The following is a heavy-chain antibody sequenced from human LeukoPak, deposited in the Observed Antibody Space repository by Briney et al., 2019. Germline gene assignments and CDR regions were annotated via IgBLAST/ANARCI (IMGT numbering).Heavy chain of an antibody. Sequence: SETLSLTCTVSGGSISSGGYYWSWIRQHPGKGLEWIGYTYHSGSTYYNPSLKSRVTISVDRSKNQFSLKLSSVTAADTAVYYCARVNCSSTSCHPLYYYYGMDVWGQGTTVTVSS. CDR1: GGSISSGGYY. V-gene: IGHV4-30-2*01. D-gene: IGHD2-2*01. CDR3: ARVNCSSTSCHPLYYYYGMDV. CDR2: TYHSGST. J-gene: IGHJ6*02.